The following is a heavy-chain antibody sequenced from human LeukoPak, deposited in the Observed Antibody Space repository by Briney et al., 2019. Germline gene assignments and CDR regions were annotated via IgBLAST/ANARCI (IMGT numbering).Heavy chain of an antibody. D-gene: IGHD2-15*01. CDR3: ARERWHCRVNCYSVYYYALDV. V-gene: IGHV1-3*01. CDR2: INPGNGDT. CDR1: GYTFTNYA. Sequence: ASVKVSCKGSGYTFTNYAVHWVRQAPGQRLEWLGWINPGNGDTKYLQNFQGRVTVTSDTSAATAYVELNSLTSEDTAVYYCARERWHCRVNCYSVYYYALDVWGQGTTVTXSS. J-gene: IGHJ6*02.